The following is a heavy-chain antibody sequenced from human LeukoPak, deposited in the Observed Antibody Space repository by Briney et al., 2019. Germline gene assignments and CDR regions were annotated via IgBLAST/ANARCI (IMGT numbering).Heavy chain of an antibody. J-gene: IGHJ3*02. CDR3: ARGLPMYSGSSHRAFDI. CDR1: GGSISSYY. V-gene: IGHV4-59*01. Sequence: SETLSLTCTVSGGSISSYYWSWLRQPPGKGLEWIGYIYYSGSTNYNPSLKSRVTISVYTSKNQFSLKLSSVTAADTAVYYCARGLPMYSGSSHRAFDIWGQGTMVTVSS. D-gene: IGHD1-26*01. CDR2: IYYSGST.